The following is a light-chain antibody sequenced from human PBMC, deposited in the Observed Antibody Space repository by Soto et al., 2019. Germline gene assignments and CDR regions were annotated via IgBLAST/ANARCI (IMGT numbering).Light chain of an antibody. CDR1: SSNVGAGFD. CDR2: GNN. Sequence: QAVVTQPPSVSGAPGQRVTISCTGSSSNVGAGFDVHWYQQLPGTAPKLLIYGNNNRPSGVPDRFSGSKSGTSASLAITGLQAEDEAHYYCQSYDSRLSGWVFGGGTKVNVL. CDR3: QSYDSRLSGWV. J-gene: IGLJ3*02. V-gene: IGLV1-40*01.